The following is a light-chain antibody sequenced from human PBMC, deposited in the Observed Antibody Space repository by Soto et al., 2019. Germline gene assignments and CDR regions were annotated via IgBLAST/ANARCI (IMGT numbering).Light chain of an antibody. J-gene: IGKJ4*01. CDR2: AAS. CDR3: QQTYSTPLT. CDR1: QSISNY. V-gene: IGKV1-39*01. Sequence: DIQMTQSPSSLSASVGDRVTITCRASQSISNYLNWYQQKPGKAPKLLIYAASSLQSGVSSRFSGSGSGTDFTLTISSLQPEDFATYYCQQTYSTPLTFGGGTKVEI.